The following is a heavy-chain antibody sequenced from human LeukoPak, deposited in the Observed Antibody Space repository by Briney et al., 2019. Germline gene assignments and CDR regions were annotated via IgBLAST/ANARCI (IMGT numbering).Heavy chain of an antibody. D-gene: IGHD6-19*01. CDR3: TTVQQWLAQALGY. CDR1: GFTFSNAW. CDR2: IKRKIDGETT. V-gene: IGHV3-15*01. J-gene: IGHJ4*02. Sequence: PGGSLRLSCVASGFTFSNAWMSWVRQAPIKGLEWVGRIKRKIDGETTDYAAPAKGRFTISRDDSKNTLYLYMNSLKTEDTAVYYCTTVQQWLAQALGYWGQGTLVIVSS.